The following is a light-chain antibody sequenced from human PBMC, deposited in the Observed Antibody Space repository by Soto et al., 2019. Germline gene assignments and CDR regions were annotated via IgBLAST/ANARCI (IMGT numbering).Light chain of an antibody. CDR1: SSDVGGYNY. CDR3: SSYTTSASLV. Sequence: QSALTQPASVSGSPGQSITISCTGTSSDVGGYNYVSWYQQHPGKAPKLMIYEVINRPSGVSDRFSGSKSGNTASLIISGLEAEDEADYYCSSYTTSASLVFGGGTKVTVL. CDR2: EVI. V-gene: IGLV2-14*01. J-gene: IGLJ2*01.